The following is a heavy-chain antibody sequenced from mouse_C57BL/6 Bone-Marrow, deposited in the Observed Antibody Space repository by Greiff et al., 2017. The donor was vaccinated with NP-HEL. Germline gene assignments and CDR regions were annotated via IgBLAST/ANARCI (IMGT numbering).Heavy chain of an antibody. V-gene: IGHV1-26*01. CDR3: APITTVVEGFAY. D-gene: IGHD1-1*01. CDR1: GYTFTDYY. CDR2: INPNNGGT. Sequence: EVQLQQSGPELVKPGASVKISCKASGYTFTDYYMNWVKQSHGKSLEWIGDINPNNGGTSYNQKFKGKATLTVDKSSSTAYMELRSLTSEDSAVYYCAPITTVVEGFAYWGQGTLVTVSA. J-gene: IGHJ3*01.